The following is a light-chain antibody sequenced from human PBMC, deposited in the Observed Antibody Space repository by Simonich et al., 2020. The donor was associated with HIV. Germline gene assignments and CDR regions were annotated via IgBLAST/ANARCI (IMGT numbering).Light chain of an antibody. J-gene: IGKJ4*01. CDR1: QSLLHSNGYNY. V-gene: IGKV2-28*01. CDR2: LGS. CDR3: MQALQTPPT. Sequence: DIIMTQSPLSLPVTPGAPASISCRSCQSLLHSNGYNYLAWYLQKQGQSPQLLIYLGSTRASGVPDRFSGSGSGTDFTLKISRVEAEDVAVYYCMQALQTPPTFGGGTEVEIK.